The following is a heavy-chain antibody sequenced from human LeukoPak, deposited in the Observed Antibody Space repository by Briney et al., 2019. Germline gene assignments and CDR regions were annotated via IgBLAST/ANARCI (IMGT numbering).Heavy chain of an antibody. Sequence: SETLSLTCTVSDGSISSISYYWGWIRQPPGRGLEWIANIYYSGSTYYNPSLKSRVTISVDTSKNQFSLKVTSVTAADTAVYYCARLRRISAATTNNWFDPWGQGTLVTVSS. CDR2: IYYSGST. CDR3: ARLRRISAATTNNWFDP. J-gene: IGHJ5*02. CDR1: DGSISSISYY. D-gene: IGHD6-13*01. V-gene: IGHV4-39*07.